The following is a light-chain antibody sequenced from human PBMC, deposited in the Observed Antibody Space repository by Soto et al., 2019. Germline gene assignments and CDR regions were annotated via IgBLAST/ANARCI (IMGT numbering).Light chain of an antibody. CDR3: QHDGSSPFT. CDR2: GAS. Sequence: EIVLTQSPGTLSLSPGERATLPCRASQSVSSSYLAWYQQKPGQTPRLLFYGASSRATGIPDRFSGSGSGTDFTLNISRLEPEDFAEDYCQHDGSSPFTFGPGTKVDIK. J-gene: IGKJ3*01. CDR1: QSVSSSY. V-gene: IGKV3-20*01.